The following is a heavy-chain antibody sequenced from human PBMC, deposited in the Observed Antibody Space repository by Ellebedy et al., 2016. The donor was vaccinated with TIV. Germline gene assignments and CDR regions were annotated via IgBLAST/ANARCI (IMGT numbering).Heavy chain of an antibody. V-gene: IGHV1-46*04. CDR3: ARGGVVGALAGGMDAFDI. D-gene: IGHD1-26*01. Sequence: AASVKVSCKASGYTFTSYFMHWVRQAPGQGLEWMGIINPSVGSTTYAQKLQGRVTMTRDTSTSTVYMELSSRRSEDTAVDYCARGGVVGALAGGMDAFDIWGQGTMVTVSS. J-gene: IGHJ3*02. CDR1: GYTFTSYF. CDR2: INPSVGST.